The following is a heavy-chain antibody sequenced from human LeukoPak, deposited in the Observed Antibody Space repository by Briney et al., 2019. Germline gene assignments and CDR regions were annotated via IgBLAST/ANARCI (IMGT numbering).Heavy chain of an antibody. CDR3: ARVSSGSYFGYYYYYMDV. V-gene: IGHV3-74*01. Sequence: GGSLRLSCAASGFTFSNYWMHWVRQAPGKGLVWVSCINSDGSSTSYADSVKGRFTISGDNAKNTLYLQMNSLRAEDTAVYYCARVSSGSYFGYYYYYMDVWGKGTTVTVSS. J-gene: IGHJ6*03. CDR1: GFTFSNYW. CDR2: INSDGSST. D-gene: IGHD1-26*01.